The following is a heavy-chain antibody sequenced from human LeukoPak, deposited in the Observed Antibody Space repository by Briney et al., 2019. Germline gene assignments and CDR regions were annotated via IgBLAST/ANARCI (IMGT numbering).Heavy chain of an antibody. CDR1: GYSFTNYW. CDR2: IYPGDSGT. V-gene: IGHV5-51*01. J-gene: IGHJ4*02. D-gene: IGHD3-10*01. Sequence: GESLQISCQGSGYSFTNYWIGGVRRLPGKGLEGMGIIYPGDSGTTYSPSFQGQVTISADKSISTAYLQWSSLKASDTAMYYCARGSGTYPFFDYWGQGTLVTVSS. CDR3: ARGSGTYPFFDY.